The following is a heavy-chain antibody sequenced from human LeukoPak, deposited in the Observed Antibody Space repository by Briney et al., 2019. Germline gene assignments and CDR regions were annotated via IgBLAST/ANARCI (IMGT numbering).Heavy chain of an antibody. CDR3: ARHYGP. Sequence: SETLSLTCAVYGGSFSGYYWSWICQPPGKGLEWIGEINHSGSTYYNPSLKSQVTISVDTSKNQFSLKLNSVTAADTAVYYCARHYGPWGQGTLVTVSS. J-gene: IGHJ5*02. CDR2: INHSGST. V-gene: IGHV4-34*01. D-gene: IGHD3-16*01. CDR1: GGSFSGYY.